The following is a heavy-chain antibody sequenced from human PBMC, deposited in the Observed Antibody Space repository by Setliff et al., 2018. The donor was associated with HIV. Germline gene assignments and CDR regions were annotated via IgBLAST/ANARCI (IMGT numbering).Heavy chain of an antibody. D-gene: IGHD2-2*01. Sequence: ASVKVSFKASGGTFNSYAISWVRQAPGRGLEWMGGIIPILGLANYAQKFQGRVTIIADKSTSTVYMEVSRLRSEDTAMYYCARGPKDCTSTSCRYYYYYYYMDVWGKGTPVTVSS. CDR1: GGTFNSYA. V-gene: IGHV1-69*10. CDR3: ARGPKDCTSTSCRYYYYYYYMDV. CDR2: IIPILGLA. J-gene: IGHJ6*03.